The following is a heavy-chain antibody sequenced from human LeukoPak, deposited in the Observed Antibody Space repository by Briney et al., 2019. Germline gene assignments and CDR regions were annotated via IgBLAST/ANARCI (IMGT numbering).Heavy chain of an antibody. D-gene: IGHD3-9*01. V-gene: IGHV3-48*03. J-gene: IGHJ6*04. CDR3: ARDRTYYDILTGYYLHYGMDV. CDR2: ISNSGSSI. CDR1: GFTFSSYE. Sequence: PGGSLRLSCAASGFTFSSYEMNWVRQAPGKGLEWVSYISNSGSSIYYADSVKGRFTISRDNAKNSLYLQMNSLRAEDTAVYYCARDRTYYDILTGYYLHYGMDVWGKGTTVTVSS.